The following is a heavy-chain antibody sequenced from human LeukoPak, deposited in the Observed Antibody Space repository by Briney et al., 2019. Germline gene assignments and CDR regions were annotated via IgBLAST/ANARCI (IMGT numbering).Heavy chain of an antibody. Sequence: SETLSLTCTVSGGSISSYYWSWIRQPPGKGLEWIGYIYYSGSTNYNPSLKSRVTISVDTSKNQFSLKLSSVTAADTAVYYCAALQYYYDSSGYYRDSFDYWGQGTLVTVSS. CDR3: AALQYYYDSSGYYRDSFDY. J-gene: IGHJ4*02. V-gene: IGHV4-59*01. CDR2: IYYSGST. CDR1: GGSISSYY. D-gene: IGHD3-22*01.